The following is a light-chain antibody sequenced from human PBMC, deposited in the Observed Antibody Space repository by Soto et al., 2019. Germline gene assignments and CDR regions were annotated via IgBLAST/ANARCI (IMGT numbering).Light chain of an antibody. CDR1: SNDVGCYNL. CDR2: EVN. CDR3: CSHVGGSSPQWV. Sequence: QSALTQPASVSGSPGQSITISCTGTSNDVGCYNLVSWFQQHPGKAPKLMISEVNKRPSGVSNRFSGSKSANTASLTISGLQAEDEADYYCCSHVGGSSPQWVFGGGTKLTVL. J-gene: IGLJ3*02. V-gene: IGLV2-23*02.